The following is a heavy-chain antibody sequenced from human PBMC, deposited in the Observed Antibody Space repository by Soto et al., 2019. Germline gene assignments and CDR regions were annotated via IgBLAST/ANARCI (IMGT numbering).Heavy chain of an antibody. J-gene: IGHJ6*02. CDR1: GGTFSSYA. Sequence: QVQLVQSGAEVKKPGSSVKVSCKASGGTFSSYAISWVRQAPGQGLEWMGGIIPIFGTANYAQKFQGRVTITADKSTSTAYRELSSLRSEDTAVYYCATTLGYCSGGSCYPSYYYGMDVWGQGTTVTVSS. CDR3: ATTLGYCSGGSCYPSYYYGMDV. CDR2: IIPIFGTA. V-gene: IGHV1-69*06. D-gene: IGHD2-15*01.